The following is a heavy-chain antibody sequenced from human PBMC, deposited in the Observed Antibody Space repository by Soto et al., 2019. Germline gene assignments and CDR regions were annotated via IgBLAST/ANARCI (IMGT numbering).Heavy chain of an antibody. D-gene: IGHD5-12*01. V-gene: IGHV4-59*12. J-gene: IGHJ4*02. CDR2: IFHTGRA. CDR3: ASMTYGYHFDY. CDR1: GGSLTTNY. Sequence: QVQLQESGPGLVKPSETLSLTCFFSGGSLTTNYWSWIRQPPGKGLEWIGYIFHTGRANFNPSLMGRASMSIDTSKSQFSLNLTSVTAADTAVYYCASMTYGYHFDYWGQGSRVIVSS.